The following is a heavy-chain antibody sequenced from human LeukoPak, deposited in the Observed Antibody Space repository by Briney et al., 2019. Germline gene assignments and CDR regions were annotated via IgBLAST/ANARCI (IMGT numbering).Heavy chain of an antibody. CDR2: IYTSGST. J-gene: IGHJ5*02. D-gene: IGHD2-2*01. CDR1: GGSISSYY. Sequence: SETLSLTCTVSGGSISSYYWSWIRQPPGKGLEWIGHIYTSGSTNYNPSLKGRVTISVDTSKNQFSLKLSSVTAADTAVYYCARRVDCSSTSCYVWFDPWGQGTLVTVSS. CDR3: ARRVDCSSTSCYVWFDP. V-gene: IGHV4-4*09.